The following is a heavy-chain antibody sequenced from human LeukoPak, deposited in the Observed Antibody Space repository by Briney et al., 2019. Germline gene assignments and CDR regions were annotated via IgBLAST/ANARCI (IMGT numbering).Heavy chain of an antibody. CDR1: GYTFAGCY. D-gene: IGHD5-24*01. CDR2: ISPNSGGT. V-gene: IGHV1-2*02. CDR3: ARDLATPVDY. Sequence: GASVKVSCKASGYTFAGCYIHWVRQAPGQGLEWMGWISPNSGGTNYAQKFQGRVTMTRDTSISTAYMELSRLRSDDTAVYYCARDLATPVDYWGQGTLVTVSS. J-gene: IGHJ4*02.